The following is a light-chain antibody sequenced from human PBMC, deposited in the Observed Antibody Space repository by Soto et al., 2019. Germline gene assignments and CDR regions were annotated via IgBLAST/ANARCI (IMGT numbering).Light chain of an antibody. CDR3: SSYRSSSTPVV. V-gene: IGLV2-14*01. CDR1: SSDIGAYNY. CDR2: DVS. Sequence: QPVLTQSAPVSGSPGQSITISCTGTSSDIGAYNYVTWYQQHPGKAPQVVIYDVSNRPSGVSNRFSGSKSGNTAYLTISGLQAEDEADYYCSSYRSSSTPVVFGGGTKLTVL. J-gene: IGLJ2*01.